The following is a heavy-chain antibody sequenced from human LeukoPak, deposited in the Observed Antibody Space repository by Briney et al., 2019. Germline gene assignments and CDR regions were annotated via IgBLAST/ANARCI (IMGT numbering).Heavy chain of an antibody. V-gene: IGHV1-8*03. J-gene: IGHJ4*02. CDR1: GYTFTIYD. Sequence: ASVKVSFKASGYTFTIYDINWVRQATGQGLEWMGWMNPNSGNTGYAQKFQGRVTITRNTSISTAYMELSSLRSEDTAVYYCARGLAMVRGVTQYYFDYWGQGTLVTVSS. CDR2: MNPNSGNT. D-gene: IGHD3-10*01. CDR3: ARGLAMVRGVTQYYFDY.